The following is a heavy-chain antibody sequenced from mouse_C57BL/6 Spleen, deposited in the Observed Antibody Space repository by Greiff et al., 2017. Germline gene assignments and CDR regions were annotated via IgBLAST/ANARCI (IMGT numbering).Heavy chain of an antibody. J-gene: IGHJ1*03. CDR1: GFTFSSYA. V-gene: IGHV5-9-1*02. CDR2: ISSGGDYI. D-gene: IGHD1-1*02. CDR3: TRDGWQPPYFDV. Sequence: EVQLVESGEGLVKPGGFLKLSCAASGFTFSSYAMSWVRQTPEKRLEWVAYISSGGDYIYYADTVKGRFTISRDNARNTLYLQMSGLKSEDTAMYYCTRDGWQPPYFDVWGTGTTVTVSS.